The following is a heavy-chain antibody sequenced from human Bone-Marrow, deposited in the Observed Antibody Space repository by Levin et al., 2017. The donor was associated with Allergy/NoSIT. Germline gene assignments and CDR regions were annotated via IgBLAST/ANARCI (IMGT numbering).Heavy chain of an antibody. CDR2: ISHDGSQE. J-gene: IGHJ4*02. Sequence: GGSLRLSCAASGFTFPNYAMHWLRQAPGTGLEWVAVISHDGSQEHYADPVKGRLTISRDNSKNTVYLEMNSLRVEDTAFYYCARAENSAWHNFDHWGRGTLVTVSS. D-gene: IGHD5-18*01. CDR1: GFTFPNYA. V-gene: IGHV3-30*04. CDR3: ARAENSAWHNFDH.